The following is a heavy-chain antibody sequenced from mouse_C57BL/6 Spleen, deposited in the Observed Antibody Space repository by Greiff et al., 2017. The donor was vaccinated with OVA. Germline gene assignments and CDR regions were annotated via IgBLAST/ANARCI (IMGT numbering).Heavy chain of an antibody. Sequence: VQLQQSGPELVKPGASVKISCKASGYAFSSSWMNWVKQRPGKGLEWIGRIYPGDGDTNYNGKFKGKATLTAEKSSSTAYMQLSSLTSEDSAVYFCARGDGYFDYWGQGTTLTVSS. CDR1: GYAFSSSW. J-gene: IGHJ2*01. D-gene: IGHD3-3*01. CDR2: IYPGDGDT. V-gene: IGHV1-82*01. CDR3: ARGDGYFDY.